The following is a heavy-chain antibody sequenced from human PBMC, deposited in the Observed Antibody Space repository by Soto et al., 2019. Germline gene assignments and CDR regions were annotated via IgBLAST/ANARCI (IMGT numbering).Heavy chain of an antibody. CDR2: IRSKPKSDAT. Sequence: EVQLVESGGGLVQPGGSLKLSCAASGFTFSGSAIHWVRQASGKGLEWVGRIRSKPKSDATAYAVSVKGRFTISRDDSRNTAYRQMNSLKTEDTAVYYCARGLYDFWSGHPKRLDYWGQGTVVTVSS. CDR3: ARGLYDFWSGHPKRLDY. J-gene: IGHJ4*02. CDR1: GFTFSGSA. V-gene: IGHV3-73*02. D-gene: IGHD3-3*01.